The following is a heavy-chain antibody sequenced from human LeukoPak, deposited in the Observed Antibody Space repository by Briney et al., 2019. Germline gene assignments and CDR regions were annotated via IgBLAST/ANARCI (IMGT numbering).Heavy chain of an antibody. J-gene: IGHJ6*02. CDR1: GGSISSGGYY. V-gene: IGHV4-31*03. D-gene: IGHD1-7*01. Sequence: SETLSLTCTVSGGSISSGGYYWSWIRQHPGKGLEWIGYIYYSGSTYYNPSLKSRVTISVDTSKNQFSLKLSSVTAADTAVYYCARDRRGGITGTAYYYYYSMDVWGQGTTVTVSS. CDR2: IYYSGST. CDR3: ARDRRGGITGTAYYYYYSMDV.